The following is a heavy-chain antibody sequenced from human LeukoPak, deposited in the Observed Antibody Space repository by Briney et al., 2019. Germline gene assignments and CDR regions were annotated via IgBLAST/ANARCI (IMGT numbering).Heavy chain of an antibody. J-gene: IGHJ5*02. Sequence: ASVKVSCKASGYTFTGYYMHWVRQAPGQGLEWMGWINPNSGGTNYAQKFQGRVTMTRDTSISTAYMELSRLRSDDTGVYYCARAGLLRLGELSLRFDPWGQGTLVTVSS. CDR3: ARAGLLRLGELSLRFDP. D-gene: IGHD3-16*02. CDR1: GYTFTGYY. V-gene: IGHV1-2*02. CDR2: INPNSGGT.